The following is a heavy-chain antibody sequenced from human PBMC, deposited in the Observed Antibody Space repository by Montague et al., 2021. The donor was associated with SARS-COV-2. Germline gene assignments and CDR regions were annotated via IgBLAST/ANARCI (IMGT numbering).Heavy chain of an antibody. V-gene: IGHV4-59*07. CDR3: ARGGGYYNYGLDV. J-gene: IGHJ6*02. CDR1: GGSISNYY. D-gene: IGHD3-22*01. CDR2: IYHSGST. Sequence: SDTLSPTSTVSGGSISNYYWSWIRQPPGRGLEWIGYIYHSGSTDXSPSLKSRVTISLDTSKNQFSLKVTSVTAADTAVYYCARGGGYYNYGLDVWGPGTTVTVSS.